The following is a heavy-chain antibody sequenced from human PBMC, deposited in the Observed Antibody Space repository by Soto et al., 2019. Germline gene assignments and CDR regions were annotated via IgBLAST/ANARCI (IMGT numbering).Heavy chain of an antibody. J-gene: IGHJ4*02. V-gene: IGHV3-23*04. CDR1: GVPFGTFT. CDR3: AKHFIGGRLQSPFDL. CDR2: LSDNVGTT. Sequence: EVQLVESGGGLVQPGGSLRLSCAVSGVPFGTFTMNWVRQAPGKGLEWVSCLSDNVGTTHYAYSVKGRFTISRDKSKKTLYLQMNNLRAEDTAVYYCAKHFIGGRLQSPFDLWGQGTLVTVSS. D-gene: IGHD1-1*01.